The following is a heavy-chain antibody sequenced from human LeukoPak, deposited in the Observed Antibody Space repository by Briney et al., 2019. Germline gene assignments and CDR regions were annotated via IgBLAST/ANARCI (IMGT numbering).Heavy chain of an antibody. J-gene: IGHJ4*02. V-gene: IGHV1-46*01. D-gene: IGHD3-10*01. CDR2: ISPSGGST. CDR3: ARDPYVRAGSGSYYTY. CDR1: GYTFTSNY. Sequence: ASVKVSCKAFGYTFTSNYMHWVRQAPGQGPEWMGVISPSGGSTTYAQKFQGRVTLTRDMSTSTAYMELRSLRSDDTAVYYCARDPYVRAGSGSYYTYWGQGTLVTVSS.